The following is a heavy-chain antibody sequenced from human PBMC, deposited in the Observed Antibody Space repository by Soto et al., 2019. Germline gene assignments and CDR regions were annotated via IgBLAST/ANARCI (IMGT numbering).Heavy chain of an antibody. CDR3: TRGGGVGVAGSAAFDM. D-gene: IGHD3-3*01. V-gene: IGHV1-2*02. CDR2: INPATGAA. Sequence: QLHLVQSGAVVKKPGASVTVSCSASGYPVTAYYMHWVRQAPGRGLEWMGGINPATGAAKYTQTFQGRVTMTRDTSTSKVFMELSGLTSEDTAVFYCTRGGGVGVAGSAAFDMWGQGTVVTVSS. J-gene: IGHJ3*02. CDR1: GYPVTAYY.